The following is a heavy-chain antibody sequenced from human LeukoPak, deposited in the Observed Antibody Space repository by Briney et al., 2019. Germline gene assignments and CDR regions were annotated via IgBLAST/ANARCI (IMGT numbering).Heavy chain of an antibody. CDR2: IWYDGSNK. CDR1: GFTFSSYG. Sequence: PGRSLRLSCAASGFTFSSYGMHWVRQAPGKGLKWVAVIWYDGSNKYYADSVKGRFTISRDNSKNTLYLQMNSLRAEDTAVYYCARGVAAANGMDVWGQGTTVTVSS. D-gene: IGHD6-13*01. V-gene: IGHV3-33*01. J-gene: IGHJ6*02. CDR3: ARGVAAANGMDV.